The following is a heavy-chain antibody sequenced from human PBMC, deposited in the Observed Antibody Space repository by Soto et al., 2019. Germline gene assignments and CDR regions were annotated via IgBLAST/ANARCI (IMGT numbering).Heavy chain of an antibody. CDR2: ISYDGSNK. D-gene: IGHD6-6*01. CDR1: GFTFSSYG. V-gene: IGHV3-30*03. Sequence: GSLRLSCAASGFTFSSYGMHWVRQAPGKGLEWVAVISYDGSNKYYADSVKGRFTISRDNSKNTLYLQMNSLRAEDTAVYYCATTQYSSSSHYYYYGMDVWGQGTTVTVSS. J-gene: IGHJ6*02. CDR3: ATTQYSSSSHYYYYGMDV.